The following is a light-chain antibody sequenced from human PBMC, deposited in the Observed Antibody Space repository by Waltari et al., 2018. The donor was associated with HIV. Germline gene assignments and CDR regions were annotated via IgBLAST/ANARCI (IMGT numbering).Light chain of an antibody. J-gene: IGKJ3*01. CDR3: QQFGSSRFT. CDR1: QSVSSTY. Sequence: EIVLTQSPGSLSLSPGERATLSCRASQSVSSTYFSWYQQRPGQAPRLLIYGASSRATGIPDRFIGSGSGTDFTLTISRLEPEGFAVYYCQQFGSSRFTFGPGTKVDIK. CDR2: GAS. V-gene: IGKV3-20*01.